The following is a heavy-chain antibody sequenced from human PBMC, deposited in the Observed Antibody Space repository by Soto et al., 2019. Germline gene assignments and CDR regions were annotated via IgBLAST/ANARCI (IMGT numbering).Heavy chain of an antibody. V-gene: IGHV3-23*01. CDR1: GFTFSSYA. CDR2: ISGSGGST. Sequence: PGGSLRLSCAASGFTFSSYAMSWVRQAPGKGLEWVSAISGSGGSTYYADSVKGRLTISRDNSKNTLYMQMNSLRAEDTAVYYCAKGQYYYGSGSLARSNCFDAWGQGTLVTVSS. D-gene: IGHD3-10*01. J-gene: IGHJ5*02. CDR3: AKGQYYYGSGSLARSNCFDA.